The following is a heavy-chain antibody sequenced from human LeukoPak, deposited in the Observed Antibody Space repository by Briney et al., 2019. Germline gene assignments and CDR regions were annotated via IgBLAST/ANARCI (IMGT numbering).Heavy chain of an antibody. V-gene: IGHV1-24*01. CDR1: GYTLTELS. CDR2: FDPEGGET. Sequence: ASVKVSCKVSGYTLTELSMHWVRQAPGKGLEWMGGFDPEGGETIYAQKFQGRVTMTEDTSTDTAYMELSSLRSEDTAVYYCATGLLYDSSGYYLLLAFDIWGQGTMVTVSS. CDR3: ATGLLYDSSGYYLLLAFDI. D-gene: IGHD3-22*01. J-gene: IGHJ3*02.